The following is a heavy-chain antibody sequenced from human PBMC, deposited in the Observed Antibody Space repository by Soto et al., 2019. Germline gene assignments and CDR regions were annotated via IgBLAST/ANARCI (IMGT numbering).Heavy chain of an antibody. D-gene: IGHD6-13*01. V-gene: IGHV1-46*01. J-gene: IGHJ4*02. CDR3: ARDAGGVAAAGTPYYFDY. CDR2: INPSGGST. CDR1: GYTFTSYY. Sequence: ASVKVSCKASGYTFTSYYMHWVRQAPGQGLEWMGIINPSGGSTSYAQKFQGRVTMTRDTSTSTVYMELSSLRSEDTAVYYCARDAGGVAAAGTPYYFDYWGQGTLVTVSS.